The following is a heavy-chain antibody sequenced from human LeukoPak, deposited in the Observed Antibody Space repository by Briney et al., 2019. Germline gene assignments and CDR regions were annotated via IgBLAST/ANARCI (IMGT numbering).Heavy chain of an antibody. CDR3: ATRGY. Sequence: SETLSLTCTVSGGSISSDYWQWIRQPPGKGLEWIVYIYNSGSNNYTPSLKSRVTISIDTSKNQFSLKLTSVTAADTAVYYCATRGYWGQGTLVTVSS. CDR2: IYNSGSN. CDR1: GGSISSDY. D-gene: IGHD3-10*01. V-gene: IGHV4-59*08. J-gene: IGHJ4*02.